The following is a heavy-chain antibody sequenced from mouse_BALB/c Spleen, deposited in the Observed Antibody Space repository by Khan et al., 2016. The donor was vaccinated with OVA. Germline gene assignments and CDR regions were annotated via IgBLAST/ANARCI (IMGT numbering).Heavy chain of an antibody. V-gene: IGHV1S137*01. J-gene: IGHJ2*01. Sequence: QVRLQQSGPELVQPGVSVKISCKASGYTFINYGMHWVKQSPAKRLEWIGLIFTVTGNTYYMQKFKGKATITVDTSSTTAYMELTRLTSEDSAIYYCTGSADDGYCDYWGQGTTLTVSS. CDR1: GYTFINYG. CDR3: TGSADDGYCDY. D-gene: IGHD2-3*01. CDR2: IFTVTGNT.